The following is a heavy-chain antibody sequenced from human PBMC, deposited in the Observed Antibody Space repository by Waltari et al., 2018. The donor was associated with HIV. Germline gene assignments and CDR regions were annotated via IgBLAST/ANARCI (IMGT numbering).Heavy chain of an antibody. CDR2: MFHRGNP. V-gene: IGHV4-38-2*01. CDR3: ATVSTITTEKYFDY. D-gene: IGHD5-12*01. CDR1: GYSLTAGYY. J-gene: IGHJ4*01. Sequence: VRLQESGPSGVQPSETLSLTCRVSGYSLTAGYYWVWIRQSPGKGRAWIGTMFHRGNPYSNPSLQSRVSMSIDSSKTQVSLTLTSVTAADTAMYYCATVSTITTEKYFDYWGRGMLVTV.